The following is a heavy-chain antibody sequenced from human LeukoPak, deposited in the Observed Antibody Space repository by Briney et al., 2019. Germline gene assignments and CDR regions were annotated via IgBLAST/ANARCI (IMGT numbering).Heavy chain of an antibody. Sequence: SSETLSLTCTVSGGSISSYYWSWIRQPAGKGVEWIGRIYTSGSTNYNPSLKSRVTMSVDTSKNQFSLKLSSVTAADTAVYYCAREGAVAGHDYWGQGTLVTVSS. V-gene: IGHV4-4*07. CDR1: GGSISSYY. J-gene: IGHJ4*02. CDR2: IYTSGST. CDR3: AREGAVAGHDY. D-gene: IGHD6-19*01.